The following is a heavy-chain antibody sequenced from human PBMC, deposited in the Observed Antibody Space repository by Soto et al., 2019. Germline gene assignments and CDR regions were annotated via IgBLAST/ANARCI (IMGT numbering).Heavy chain of an antibody. J-gene: IGHJ6*02. V-gene: IGHV4-34*01. Sequence: QVQLQQWGAGLLKPSETLSLTCAVYGGSFSGYYWSWIRQPPGKGLEWIGEINHSGSTNYNPSLKSRVTISVDTSKNQFSLKLSSVTAADTAVYYCARGSKGRSSGWYYQGDYYYGMDVWGQGTTVTVSS. CDR2: INHSGST. CDR3: ARGSKGRSSGWYYQGDYYYGMDV. D-gene: IGHD6-19*01. CDR1: GGSFSGYY.